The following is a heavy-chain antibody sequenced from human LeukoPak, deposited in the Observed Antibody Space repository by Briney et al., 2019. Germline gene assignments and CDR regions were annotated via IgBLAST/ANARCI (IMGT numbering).Heavy chain of an antibody. CDR1: GFTFSNYV. D-gene: IGHD6-19*01. Sequence: PGGSLRLSCAASGFTFSNYVMHWVRQAPGKGLEWVAIISSCGSPKSYADSVKGRFSISRDNSKNTLYLEMNSLRAEDTAVYYCAKDQLSRGWSYFDYWGQGTLVTVSS. CDR2: ISSCGSPK. V-gene: IGHV3-33*06. J-gene: IGHJ4*02. CDR3: AKDQLSRGWSYFDY.